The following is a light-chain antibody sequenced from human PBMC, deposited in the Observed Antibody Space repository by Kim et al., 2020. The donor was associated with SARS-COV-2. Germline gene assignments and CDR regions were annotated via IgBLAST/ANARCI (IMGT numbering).Light chain of an antibody. Sequence: PPSVSVSPGQTASITCSGDKLGDKYACWYQQKPGQSPVLVIYQDSKRPSGIPERFSGSNSGNTATLTISGTQAMDEADYYCQAGWVFGGGTQLTVL. CDR1: KLGDKY. CDR3: QAGWV. J-gene: IGLJ3*02. CDR2: QDS. V-gene: IGLV3-1*01.